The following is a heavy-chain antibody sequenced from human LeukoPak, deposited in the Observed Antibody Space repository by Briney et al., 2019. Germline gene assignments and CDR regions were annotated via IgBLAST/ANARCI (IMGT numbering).Heavy chain of an antibody. V-gene: IGHV4-61*02. CDR1: GGSISSGSYY. J-gene: IGHJ5*02. CDR3: ARDRGHNWFDP. CDR2: IYTSGST. Sequence: PSETLSLTCTVSGGSISSGSYYWSWIRQPAGKGLEWIGRIYTSGSTNYNPSLKSRVTISVDTSKNQFSLKLSSVTAADTAVYYCARDRGHNWFDPWGQGTLVTVSS.